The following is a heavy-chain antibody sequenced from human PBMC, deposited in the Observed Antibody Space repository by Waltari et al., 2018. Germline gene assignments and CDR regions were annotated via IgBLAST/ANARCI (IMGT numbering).Heavy chain of an antibody. CDR3: ARGYRSRFDP. CDR1: GGSFSGYY. CDR2: INHSGST. Sequence: QVQLQQWGAGLLKPSETLSLTCAVYGGSFSGYYWSWIRQPPGKGLEWIGEINHSGSTNYNPSLKSRVTISVDTSKNQFSLKLSSVTAADTAVYYCARGYRSRFDPWGQGTLVTVSS. D-gene: IGHD3-16*02. J-gene: IGHJ5*02. V-gene: IGHV4-34*01.